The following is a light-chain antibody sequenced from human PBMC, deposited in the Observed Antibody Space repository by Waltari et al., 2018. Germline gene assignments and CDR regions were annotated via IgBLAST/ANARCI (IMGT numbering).Light chain of an antibody. CDR3: QKYANTPLT. CDR1: RILCSSHNRNC. J-gene: IGKJ4*01. V-gene: IGKV4-1*01. Sequence: DILLTQSPDSLAVSLGERATIHCKSSRILCSSHNRNCLARYQQKPGQPPKLLAYWASTREAGVPDRFSVSGSGTDFTLTISSLQAEDVAVYDCQKYANTPLTFGGGTRVEIK. CDR2: WAS.